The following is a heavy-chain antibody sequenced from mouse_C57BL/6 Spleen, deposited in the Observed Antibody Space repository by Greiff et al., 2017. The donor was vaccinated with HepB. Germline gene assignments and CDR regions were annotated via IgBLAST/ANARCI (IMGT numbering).Heavy chain of an antibody. Sequence: VQLQQPGAELVKPGASVKLSCKASGYTFTSYWMHWVKQRPGQGLEWIGMIHPNSGSTNYNEKFKSKATLTVDKSSSTAYMQLSSLTSEDSAVYYCARGPIYYGSSYWYFDVWGTGTTVIVSS. D-gene: IGHD1-1*01. CDR1: GYTFTSYW. J-gene: IGHJ1*03. CDR3: ARGPIYYGSSYWYFDV. V-gene: IGHV1-64*01. CDR2: IHPNSGST.